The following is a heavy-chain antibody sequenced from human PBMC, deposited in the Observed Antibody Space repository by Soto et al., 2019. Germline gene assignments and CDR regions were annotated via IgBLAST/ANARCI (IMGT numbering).Heavy chain of an antibody. D-gene: IGHD3-10*01. CDR1: GFTFSSYG. J-gene: IGHJ4*02. Sequence: QVQLVASGGGVVQPGRSLSLSCAASGFTFSSYGMHWVRQAPGKGLEWVAVISYDGSNKYYAYPVKGRFTISRDNSKNTLYLQMNSLRAEDTAVYYCAKVRAGSIWFGEYYFDYWGQGTLVTVSS. V-gene: IGHV3-30*18. CDR3: AKVRAGSIWFGEYYFDY. CDR2: ISYDGSNK.